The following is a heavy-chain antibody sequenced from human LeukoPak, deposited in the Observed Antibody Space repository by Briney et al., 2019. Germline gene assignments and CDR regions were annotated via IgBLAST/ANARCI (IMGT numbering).Heavy chain of an antibody. Sequence: PSETLSLTCAVYGGSFSGYYWSWIRQPPGKGLEWIGEINHSGSTNYNPSFKSRVTISVDTSKNQFSLKLSSVTAADTAVYYCARNTYSGYDYLDYWGQGTLVTVSS. CDR1: GGSFSGYY. J-gene: IGHJ4*02. D-gene: IGHD5-12*01. CDR2: INHSGST. V-gene: IGHV4-34*01. CDR3: ARNTYSGYDYLDY.